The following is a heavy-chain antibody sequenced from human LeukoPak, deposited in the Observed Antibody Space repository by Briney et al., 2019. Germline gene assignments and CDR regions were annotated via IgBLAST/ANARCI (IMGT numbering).Heavy chain of an antibody. CDR3: AREFRKSPTGG. V-gene: IGHV3-74*03. CDR1: GFTFSSYW. CDR2: IKTDGSST. J-gene: IGHJ4*02. D-gene: IGHD1-14*01. Sequence: GGSLRLSCAASGFTFSSYWMHWVRQAPGKGLVWVSRIKTDGSSTTYADSVKGLFTVSRDNAKNTLYLQMNSLRAEDTAVYFCAREFRKSPTGGWGLGTLVTVSS.